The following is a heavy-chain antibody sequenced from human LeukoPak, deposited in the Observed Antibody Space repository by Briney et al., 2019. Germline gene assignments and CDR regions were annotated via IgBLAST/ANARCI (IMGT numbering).Heavy chain of an antibody. J-gene: IGHJ5*02. CDR3: ARDGGDDSSGYYFGWFDP. V-gene: IGHV4-59*01. CDR2: IYYSGST. D-gene: IGHD3-22*01. Sequence: SETLSLTCTVSGGSISSYYWSWIRQPPGKGLEWIGYIYYSGSTNYNPSLKSRVTISVDASKNQFSLKLSSVTAADTAVYYCARDGGDDSSGYYFGWFDPWGQGTLVTVSS. CDR1: GGSISSYY.